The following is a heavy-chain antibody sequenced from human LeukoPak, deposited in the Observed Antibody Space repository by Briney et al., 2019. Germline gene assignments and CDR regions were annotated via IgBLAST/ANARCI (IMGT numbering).Heavy chain of an antibody. CDR2: IIPIFGTA. D-gene: IGHD6-13*01. J-gene: IGHJ6*02. CDR3: AIRYIAAAGTENYGMDV. CDR1: GGTFSSYA. V-gene: IGHV1-69*13. Sequence: ASVKVSCKASGGTFSSYAISWVRQAPGQGLEWMGGIIPIFGTANYAQKFQGRVTITADESTSTAYMELSSLRSEETAVYYCAIRYIAAAGTENYGMDVWGQGNTVTVSS.